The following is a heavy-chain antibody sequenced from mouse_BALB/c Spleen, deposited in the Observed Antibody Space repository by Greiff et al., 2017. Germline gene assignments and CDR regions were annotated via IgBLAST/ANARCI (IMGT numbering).Heavy chain of an antibody. CDR1: GYTFTSYT. J-gene: IGHJ4*01. V-gene: IGHV1-4*01. CDR2: INPSSGYT. CDR3: ARSGAYYGNYDAMDY. Sequence: VQRVESGAELARPGASVKMSCKASGYTFTSYTMHWVKQRPGQGLEWIGYINPSSGYTNYNQKFKDKATLTADKSSSTAYMQLSSLTSEDSAVYYCARSGAYYGNYDAMDYWGQGTSVTVSS. D-gene: IGHD2-10*01.